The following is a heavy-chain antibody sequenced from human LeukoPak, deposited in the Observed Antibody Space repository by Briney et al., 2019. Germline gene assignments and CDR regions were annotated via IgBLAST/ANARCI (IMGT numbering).Heavy chain of an antibody. V-gene: IGHV4-59*01. CDR1: GGSISSYY. D-gene: IGHD6-6*01. J-gene: IGHJ4*02. CDR3: ARGSTYSGSASDY. CDR2: IYYSGST. Sequence: SETLSLTCTVSGGSISSYYWSWIRQPPGKGLEWIGYIYYSGSTNYNPSLKGRVTISVDTSKNQFSLKLSSVTAADTAVYYCARGSTYSGSASDYWGQGTLVTVSS.